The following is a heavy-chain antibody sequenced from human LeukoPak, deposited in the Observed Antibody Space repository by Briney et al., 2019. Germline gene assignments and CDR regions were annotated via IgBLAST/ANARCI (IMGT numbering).Heavy chain of an antibody. CDR1: GFTFSSYS. Sequence: GGSLRLSCAASGFTFSSYSMNWVRQAPGKGLEWVSSISSSSSYIYYADSVKGRFTISRDNAKNSLYLQMNSLRAEDTAVYYCAGGLPDPPDLDYWGQGTLVTVSS. D-gene: IGHD1-14*01. J-gene: IGHJ4*02. CDR3: AGGLPDPPDLDY. CDR2: ISSSSSYI. V-gene: IGHV3-21*01.